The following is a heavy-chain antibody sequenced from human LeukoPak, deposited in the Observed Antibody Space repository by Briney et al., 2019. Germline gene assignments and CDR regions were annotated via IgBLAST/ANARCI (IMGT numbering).Heavy chain of an antibody. V-gene: IGHV3-48*03. D-gene: IGHD2-2*01. CDR2: ISGGGTNV. CDR1: GFTLSGYV. J-gene: IGHJ4*02. CDR3: ATTSPRYCSRTSCFGGFFDY. Sequence: GGSLSLSCVASGFTLSGYVVHWVRQAAGKGLEGISYISGGGTNVDYAASVQGRFTISSANAKNSLYLQMNSLRAEDTAVYYCATTSPRYCSRTSCFGGFFDYWGQGTLVTVSS.